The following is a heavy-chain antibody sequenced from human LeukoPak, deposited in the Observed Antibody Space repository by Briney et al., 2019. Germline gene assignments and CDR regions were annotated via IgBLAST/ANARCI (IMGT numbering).Heavy chain of an antibody. J-gene: IGHJ3*02. Sequence: PSETLSLTCTGSGGSISSYYWSWIRQPPGKGLEWIGYIYYSGSTNYNPSLKSRVTISVDTSKNQFSLKLSSVTAADTAVYYCACLTTADAFDIWGQGTMVTVSS. D-gene: IGHD3-22*01. CDR1: GGSISSYY. CDR2: IYYSGST. CDR3: ACLTTADAFDI. V-gene: IGHV4-59*01.